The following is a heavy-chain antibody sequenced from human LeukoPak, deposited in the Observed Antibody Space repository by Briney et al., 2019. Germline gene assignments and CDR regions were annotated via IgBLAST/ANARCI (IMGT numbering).Heavy chain of an antibody. CDR2: MNPKSGNT. CDR1: GYTFTSYD. CDR3: ARRAVDNSYYYYMDV. Sequence: ASVKVSCKASGYTFTSYDINWVRQVTGQGLEWMGWMNPKSGNTGYAQKLQGGDTISRNTSISTAYMEVSSLRYEDTAVYYCARRAVDNSYYYYMDVWGKGTTVTVSS. V-gene: IGHV1-8*03. J-gene: IGHJ6*03. D-gene: IGHD6-19*01.